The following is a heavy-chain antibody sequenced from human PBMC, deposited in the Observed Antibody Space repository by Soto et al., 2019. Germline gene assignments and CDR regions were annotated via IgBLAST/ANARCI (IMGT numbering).Heavy chain of an antibody. CDR1: GVSINSYW. J-gene: IGHJ4*02. V-gene: IGHV4-4*07. CDR2: VYSSGTT. CDR3: ARDIGSFAYGEGY. D-gene: IGHD3-10*01. Sequence: SETLSITCSVSGVSINSYWWSWIRQPAGKGLEWIGRVYSSGTTDYNPSLNSRATMSVETSKNQFSLKLGSVTAADTAVYYCARDIGSFAYGEGYWGQGIQVTV.